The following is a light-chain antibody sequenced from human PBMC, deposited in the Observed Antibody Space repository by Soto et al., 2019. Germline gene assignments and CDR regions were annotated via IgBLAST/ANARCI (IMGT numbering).Light chain of an antibody. CDR2: GAS. V-gene: IGKV3-20*01. CDR1: QSVTSNH. Sequence: EIVLTQSPGTLSLSPGERATLSCRASQSVTSNHLAWYQQKPGQAPRPLIFGASIRATGIPDRFSGSGSGTDFTLTINRLEPEDFAVYYCQQYGRPPITFGKGTRLEIK. J-gene: IGKJ5*01. CDR3: QQYGRPPIT.